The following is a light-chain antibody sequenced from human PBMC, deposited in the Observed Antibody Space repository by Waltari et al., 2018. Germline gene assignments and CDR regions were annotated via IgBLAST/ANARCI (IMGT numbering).Light chain of an antibody. J-gene: IGKJ1*01. CDR1: QSIGRY. CDR3: QNHERLPAT. CDR2: AAS. Sequence: VVFTQSPGTLSLSPGERATLSCRASQSIGRYLVWYQQRPGQAPRLLIYAASTRATGIPDRFSGSGSWTDFTLTISRLEPEDFAVYYCQNHERLPATFGQGTKVEIK. V-gene: IGKV3-20*01.